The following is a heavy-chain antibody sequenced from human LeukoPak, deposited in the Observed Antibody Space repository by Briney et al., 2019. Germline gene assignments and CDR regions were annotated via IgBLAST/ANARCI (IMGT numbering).Heavy chain of an antibody. CDR1: GGTFSSYA. Sequence: ASVKVSCKASGGTFSSYAISWVRQAPGQGLEWMGRIIPILGIANYAQKFQGRVTITADKSTSTAYMELSSLRSEDTAVYYCARDPLGHGWFDPWGQGTLVTVSS. J-gene: IGHJ5*02. D-gene: IGHD3-16*01. V-gene: IGHV1-69*04. CDR2: IIPILGIA. CDR3: ARDPLGHGWFDP.